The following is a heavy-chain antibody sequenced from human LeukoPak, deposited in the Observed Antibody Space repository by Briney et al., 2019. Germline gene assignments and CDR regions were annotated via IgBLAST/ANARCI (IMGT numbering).Heavy chain of an antibody. CDR1: GYSISSGYY. V-gene: IGHV4-38-2*01. CDR2: IYHSGST. Sequence: KPSETLSLTCAVSGYSISSGYYWGWIRQPPGKGLEWIGSIYHSGSTYYNPSLRSRVTMSVDTSKNQFSLKLSSVTAADTAVYYCARGGVSNYWGQGTLVTVSS. D-gene: IGHD2-8*01. J-gene: IGHJ4*02. CDR3: ARGGVSNY.